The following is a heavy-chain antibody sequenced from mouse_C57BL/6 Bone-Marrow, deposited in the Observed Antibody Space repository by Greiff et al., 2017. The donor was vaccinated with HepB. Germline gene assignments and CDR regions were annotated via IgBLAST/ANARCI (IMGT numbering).Heavy chain of an antibody. Sequence: EVQLQQSGPVLVKPGASVKMSCKASGYTFTDYYMNWVKQSHGKSLEWIGVINPYNGGTSYNQKFKGKATLTVDKSSSTAYMELNSLTSEDSAVYYCARFITTVVHFDYWGQGTTLTVSS. CDR3: ARFITTVVHFDY. CDR1: GYTFTDYY. J-gene: IGHJ2*01. D-gene: IGHD1-1*01. V-gene: IGHV1-19*01. CDR2: INPYNGGT.